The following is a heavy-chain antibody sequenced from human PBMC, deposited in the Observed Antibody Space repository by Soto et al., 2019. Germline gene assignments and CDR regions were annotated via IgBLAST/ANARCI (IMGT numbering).Heavy chain of an antibody. CDR2: IYYSGST. D-gene: IGHD2-15*01. CDR3: ARVLGSDVGCSGGSCRPHKKSNWFDP. J-gene: IGHJ5*02. V-gene: IGHV4-31*03. Sequence: QVQLQESGPGLVKPSQTLSLTCTVSGGSISSGGYYWSWIRQHPGKGLEWIGYIYYSGSTYYNPCLKSRVTISVDTSKNQFSLKLSSVTAADTAVYYCARVLGSDVGCSGGSCRPHKKSNWFDPWGQGTLVTVSS. CDR1: GGSISSGGYY.